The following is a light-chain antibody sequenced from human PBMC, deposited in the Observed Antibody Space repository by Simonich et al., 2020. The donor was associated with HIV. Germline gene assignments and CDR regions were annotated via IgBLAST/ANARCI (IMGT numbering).Light chain of an antibody. CDR1: QGISNA. CDR2: DAS. CDR3: QQFNTYSLT. Sequence: AIMLTQSPSSLSASVGDRVTITCQARQGISNAVAWYQQKPGKAPKLLIYDASSLETVVPSRFSGSGSGTEFTLTISSLQPDDFATYYCQQFNTYSLTFGGGTKVEIK. V-gene: IGKV1-13*02. J-gene: IGKJ4*01.